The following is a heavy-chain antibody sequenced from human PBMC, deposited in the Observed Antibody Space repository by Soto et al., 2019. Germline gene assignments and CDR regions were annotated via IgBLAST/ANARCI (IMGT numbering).Heavy chain of an antibody. CDR2: INFDGSDT. Sequence: GGSLRLSCAASGFTFSSDWMHWVRQAPGKGLVWVSRINFDGSDTSYADSVKGRFTISRDNAKNTLYLQMNSLRAEDTAVYYCARERGKWELLYYYYYGMDVWGQGTTVTVSS. D-gene: IGHD1-26*01. CDR3: ARERGKWELLYYYYYGMDV. V-gene: IGHV3-74*01. CDR1: GFTFSSDW. J-gene: IGHJ6*02.